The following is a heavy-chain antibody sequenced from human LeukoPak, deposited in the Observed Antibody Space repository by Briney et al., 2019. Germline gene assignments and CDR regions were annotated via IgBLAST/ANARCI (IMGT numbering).Heavy chain of an antibody. V-gene: IGHV1-2*02. CDR2: INPNSGGT. CDR3: ARDVSDPWDYGSFDY. D-gene: IGHD3-10*01. Sequence: GASVKVSCKASGYTFTGYYMHWVGQAPGQGLEWMGWINPNSGGTNYAQKFQGRVTMTRDTSISTAYMELSRLRSDDTAVYYCARDVSDPWDYGSFDYWGQGTLVTVSS. CDR1: GYTFTGYY. J-gene: IGHJ4*02.